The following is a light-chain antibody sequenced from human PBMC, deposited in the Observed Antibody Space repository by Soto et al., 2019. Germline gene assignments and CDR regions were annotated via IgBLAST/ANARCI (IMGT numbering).Light chain of an antibody. CDR1: QGIRTY. CDR3: YKYDSAPWT. Sequence: QMTQSPSSLSASVGDRVTITCRASQGIRTYLAWYQQKPGKVPKLLIFSASTLQSGVPPRFSGSGSVTYFTLTISSLQHADVEPYCCYKYDSAPWTFGQGTKVE. J-gene: IGKJ1*01. CDR2: SAS. V-gene: IGKV1-27*01.